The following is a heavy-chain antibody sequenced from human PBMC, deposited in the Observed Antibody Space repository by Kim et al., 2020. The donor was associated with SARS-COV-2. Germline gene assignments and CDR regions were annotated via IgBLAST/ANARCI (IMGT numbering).Heavy chain of an antibody. V-gene: IGHV3-21*01. Sequence: GGSLRLSCAASGFTFSSYSMNWVRQAPGKGLEWISSISSSSSYIYYADSVKGRFTISRDNAKNSLYLQMNSLRAEDTAMYYCASVDTAVTNAFDIWGQGTIVTVSS. CDR3: ASVDTAVTNAFDI. CDR2: ISSSSSYI. D-gene: IGHD5-18*01. CDR1: GFTFSSYS. J-gene: IGHJ3*02.